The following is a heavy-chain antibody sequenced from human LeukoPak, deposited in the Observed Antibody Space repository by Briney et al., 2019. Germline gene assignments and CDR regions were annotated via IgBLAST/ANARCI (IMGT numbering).Heavy chain of an antibody. D-gene: IGHD3-22*01. CDR1: GYTFTSYG. V-gene: IGHV1-18*01. Sequence: ASVKVSCKASGYTFTSYGISWVRQAPGQGLEWMGWISAYNGNTNYAQKLQGRVTMTTDTSTSTAYMELRSLRSDDTAVYYCARDESYYDSSGYYYLLYNFDYWGREPWSPSPQ. J-gene: IGHJ4*02. CDR2: ISAYNGNT. CDR3: ARDESYYDSSGYYYLLYNFDY.